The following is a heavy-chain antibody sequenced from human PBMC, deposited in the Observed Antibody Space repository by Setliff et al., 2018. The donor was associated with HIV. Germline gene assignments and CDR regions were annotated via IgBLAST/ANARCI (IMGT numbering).Heavy chain of an antibody. V-gene: IGHV4-61*02. Sequence: TLSLTCTVAGISVSSGSYFWTWIRQPAGKGLEWIGRIYTSGITNYNPSLKSRVTISVDTSKNQFSLKLNSVTAADTAVYYCARVRYCSSDRCYINWFDPWGQGTLVTVSS. CDR2: IYTSGIT. CDR1: GISVSSGSYF. CDR3: ARVRYCSSDRCYINWFDP. D-gene: IGHD2-2*01. J-gene: IGHJ5*02.